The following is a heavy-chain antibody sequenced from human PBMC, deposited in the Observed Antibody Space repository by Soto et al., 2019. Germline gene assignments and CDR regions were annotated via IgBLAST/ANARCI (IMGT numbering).Heavy chain of an antibody. J-gene: IGHJ4*02. D-gene: IGHD6-13*01. CDR3: ARSQQLVQV. CDR1: GGSINSGGFY. CDR2: IYHSGST. Sequence: SETLSLTCTVSGGSINSGGFYWSWIRQQPGKGLEWIGYIYHSGSTYYNPSLKSRVTISVDRSKNQFSLKLSSVTAADTAVYYCARSQQLVQVWGQGTLVTVSS. V-gene: IGHV4-30-2*01.